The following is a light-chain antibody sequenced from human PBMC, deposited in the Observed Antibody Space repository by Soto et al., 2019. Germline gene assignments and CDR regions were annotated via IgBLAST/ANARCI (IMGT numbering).Light chain of an antibody. J-gene: IGKJ1*01. Sequence: DIQMTQSPATLSASVGDRVIITCRASQHINNWLAWYQQKPGEAPKLLIHDASKLETGISSRFRGSGSGTEFALTINGLRPDDFATYYCQQYDSFWTFGQGTTVQI. CDR3: QQYDSFWT. V-gene: IGKV1-5*01. CDR1: QHINNW. CDR2: DAS.